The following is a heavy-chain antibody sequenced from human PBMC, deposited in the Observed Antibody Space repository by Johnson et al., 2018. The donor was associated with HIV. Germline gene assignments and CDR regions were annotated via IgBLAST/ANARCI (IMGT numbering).Heavy chain of an antibody. CDR1: GFTFDDYG. D-gene: IGHD3-16*01. V-gene: IGHV3-20*04. J-gene: IGHJ3*02. CDR2: INWNGGSA. Sequence: VQLVESGGGVVRPGESLRLSCAASGFTFDDYGMSWVRQAPGKGLEWVSGINWNGGSAGHADSLKGRFIISRDNAKNSLYLQMNSLRAEDTAVYYCASYSRPRAYDYALGSDAFDMWGQGTLVTVSS. CDR3: ASYSRPRAYDYALGSDAFDM.